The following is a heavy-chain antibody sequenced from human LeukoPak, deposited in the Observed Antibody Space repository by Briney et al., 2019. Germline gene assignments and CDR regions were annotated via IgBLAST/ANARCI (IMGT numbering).Heavy chain of an antibody. D-gene: IGHD3-3*01. J-gene: IGHJ6*03. CDR1: GGSFSGYY. V-gene: IGHV4-34*01. CDR2: INHSGST. CDR3: ARGAPIFDFWSGYFIGPGGYYYYMDV. Sequence: PSETLSLTCAVYGGSFSGYYWSWIRQPPGKGLEWIGEINHSGSTNYNPSLKSRVTISVDTSKNQFSLKLSSVTAADTAVYYCARGAPIFDFWSGYFIGPGGYYYYMDVWGKGTTVTVSS.